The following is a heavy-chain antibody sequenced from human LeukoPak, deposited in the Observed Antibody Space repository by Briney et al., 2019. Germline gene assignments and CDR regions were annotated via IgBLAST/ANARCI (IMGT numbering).Heavy chain of an antibody. CDR3: ARVYDILTEDYYMDV. J-gene: IGHJ6*03. D-gene: IGHD3-9*01. CDR1: GYTFTSYA. V-gene: IGHV7-4-1*02. CDR2: INTNTGNP. Sequence: ASVKVSCKASGYTFTSYAMNWVRQAPGQGLEWMGWINTNTGNPTYAQGFTGRFVFSLDTSVSTAYLQISSLKAEDTAVYYCARVYDILTEDYYMDVWGKGTTVTVSS.